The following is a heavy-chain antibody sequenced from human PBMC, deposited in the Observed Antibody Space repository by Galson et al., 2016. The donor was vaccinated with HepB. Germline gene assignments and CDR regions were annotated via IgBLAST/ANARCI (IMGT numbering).Heavy chain of an antibody. V-gene: IGHV1-3*04. Sequence: SVKVSCKASGHSFTSNIVHWVRQAPGQRLEWMGWISTGDGKTRYSQNFQGRLNFISDTSATTAYMELSSLTSEDTAVYYCATDLGTRSWWGWLDPWGQGTRVIVSS. CDR2: ISTGDGKT. D-gene: IGHD2-2*01. CDR3: ATDLGTRSWWGWLDP. J-gene: IGHJ5*02. CDR1: GHSFTSNI.